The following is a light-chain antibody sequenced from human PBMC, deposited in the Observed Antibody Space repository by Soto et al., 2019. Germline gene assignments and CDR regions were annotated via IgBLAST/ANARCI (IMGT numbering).Light chain of an antibody. CDR3: TSYTTTSAIN. CDR1: SSDIGRYNY. J-gene: IGLJ2*01. Sequence: QSALSQPASVSGSRGQSITISCTGTSSDIGRYNYVSWYQQHPGMAPQLLIYEVSDRPSGVSNRFSGSKSGNTASLTISGLQAEDESDYLCTSYTTTSAINFAEGTKVTVL. V-gene: IGLV2-14*01. CDR2: EVS.